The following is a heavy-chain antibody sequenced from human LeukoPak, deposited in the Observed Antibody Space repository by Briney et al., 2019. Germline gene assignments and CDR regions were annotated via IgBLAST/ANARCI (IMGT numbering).Heavy chain of an antibody. D-gene: IGHD3-10*01. J-gene: IGHJ6*04. Sequence: SETLSLTCTVSVDTISSDYWTWIRQSAGKGLQWIGRINTSGNTNYNPYLKSRVTMSLDTSKNQFSLNLSSVTAADTAVYYCARERLGFRVDVWGKGTTVTVSS. V-gene: IGHV4-4*07. CDR1: VDTISSDY. CDR3: ARERLGFRVDV. CDR2: INTSGNT.